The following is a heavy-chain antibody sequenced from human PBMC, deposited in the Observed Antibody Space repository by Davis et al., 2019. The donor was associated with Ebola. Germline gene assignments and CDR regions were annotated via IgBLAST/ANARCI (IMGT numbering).Heavy chain of an antibody. D-gene: IGHD5-18*01. CDR3: VKAGGYSYGTRKEYFDY. J-gene: IGHJ4*02. V-gene: IGHV3-64D*08. CDR1: GFTFSSYA. Sequence: PGGSLRLSCAASGFTFSSYAMHWVRQAPGKGLEYVSAISSNGGSTYYADSVKGRFTISRDNSKNTLYLQMSSLRAEDTAVYYCVKAGGYSYGTRKEYFDYWGQGTLVTVSS. CDR2: ISSNGGST.